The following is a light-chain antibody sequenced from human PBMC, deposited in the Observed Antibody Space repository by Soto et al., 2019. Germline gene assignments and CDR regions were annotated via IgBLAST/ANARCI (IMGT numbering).Light chain of an antibody. CDR3: QHYGRSPGLFT. Sequence: DIVLTQSPGTLSLSPGDSATLSCRGSQSVSSTYLAWSQQKPGQGPRLLIYDTANSTTAIGERFSFSGSGTDLALNISRLEPEDYAVYYCQHYGRSPGLFTCGPGTKVDIK. CDR1: QSVSSTY. J-gene: IGKJ3*01. CDR2: DTA. V-gene: IGKV3-20*01.